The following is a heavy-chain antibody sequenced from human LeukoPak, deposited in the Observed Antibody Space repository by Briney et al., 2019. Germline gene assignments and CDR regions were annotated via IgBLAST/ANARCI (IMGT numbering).Heavy chain of an antibody. D-gene: IGHD2-15*01. CDR3: AREGVVAAKTNNWFDP. Sequence: LRLSCAASGFTFSSYGMHWVRQAPGKGLEWVAVIWYDGSNKYYVDSVKGRFTISRDNSKNTLYLQMNSLRAEDTAVYYCAREGVVAAKTNNWFDPWGQGTLVTVSS. CDR1: GFTFSSYG. CDR2: IWYDGSNK. J-gene: IGHJ5*02. V-gene: IGHV3-33*01.